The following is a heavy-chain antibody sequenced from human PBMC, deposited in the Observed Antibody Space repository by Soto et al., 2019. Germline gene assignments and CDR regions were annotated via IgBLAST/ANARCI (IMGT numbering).Heavy chain of an antibody. V-gene: IGHV4-59*01. Sequence: RSLTCTVSGGSISNYYWSWIRQPPGKGLEWIGYIYYSGSTNYNPSLKSRVTISVDTSKNQFSLKLSSVTAADTAVYYCARDRWFDPWGQGTLVTVSS. CDR2: IYYSGST. J-gene: IGHJ5*02. CDR1: GGSISNYY. CDR3: ARDRWFDP.